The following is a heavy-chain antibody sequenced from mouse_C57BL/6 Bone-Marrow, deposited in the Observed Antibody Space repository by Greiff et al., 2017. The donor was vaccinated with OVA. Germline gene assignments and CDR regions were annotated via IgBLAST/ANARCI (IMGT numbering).Heavy chain of an antibody. Sequence: QVHVKQPGAELMKPGASVKMSCKASGYTFTSYWITWVKQRPGQGLEWIGDIYPGSGSTNYNEKFKSKATLTVDTSSSTAYMQLSSLTSEDSAVYYWARGGTTVPWFAYWGQGTLVTVSA. CDR2: IYPGSGST. CDR3: ARGGTTVPWFAY. J-gene: IGHJ3*01. D-gene: IGHD1-1*01. CDR1: GYTFTSYW. V-gene: IGHV1-55*01.